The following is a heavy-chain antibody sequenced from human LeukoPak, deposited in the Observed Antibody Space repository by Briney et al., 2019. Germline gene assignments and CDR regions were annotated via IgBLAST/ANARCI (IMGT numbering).Heavy chain of an antibody. CDR3: ARGRITIFGVAYRWDYYYYMDV. J-gene: IGHJ6*03. CDR2: IYYSGST. D-gene: IGHD3-3*01. V-gene: IGHV4-39*07. CDR1: GGSISTSSYS. Sequence: SETLSLTCTVSGGSISTSSYSWGWIRQPPGKGLEWIGSIYYSGSTYYNPSLKSRVTISVDTSKNQFSLKLSSVTAADTAVYYCARGRITIFGVAYRWDYYYYMDVWGKGTTVTVSS.